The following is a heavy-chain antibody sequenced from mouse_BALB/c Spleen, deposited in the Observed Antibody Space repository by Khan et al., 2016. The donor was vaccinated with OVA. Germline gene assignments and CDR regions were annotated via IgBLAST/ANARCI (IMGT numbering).Heavy chain of an antibody. CDR3: ARGYDFCAS. CDR2: INPNTDNI. Sequence: VQLQQSGPDLVTPGTSVKISCKASGYSFTLYYMSWVKQSHEKSLEWIGRINPNTDNINYNQEFKGKAILTVDKSSNTAYMELRSLTSEDSAVYFCARGYDFCASWGQGTLVTVSP. J-gene: IGHJ3*01. D-gene: IGHD2-14*01. V-gene: IGHV1-26*01. CDR1: GYSFTLYY.